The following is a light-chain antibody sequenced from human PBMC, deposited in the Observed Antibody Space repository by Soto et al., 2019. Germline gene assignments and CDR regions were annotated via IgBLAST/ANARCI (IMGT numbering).Light chain of an antibody. V-gene: IGKV3-20*01. CDR3: QQYGSSPST. J-gene: IGKJ1*01. Sequence: EIVLTQSPATLSVSPGERATLSCRASQSVNNNYLAWYQHKPGQAPRLLINGAPSRATGIPDRFSGSSSGTDFTLNVSGLEPENFAVYQCQQYGSSPSTLGQGTKVDIK. CDR2: GAP. CDR1: QSVNNNY.